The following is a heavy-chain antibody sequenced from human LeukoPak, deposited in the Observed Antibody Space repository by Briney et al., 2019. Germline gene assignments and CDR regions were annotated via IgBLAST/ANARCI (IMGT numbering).Heavy chain of an antibody. V-gene: IGHV1-46*01. D-gene: IGHD5-24*01. Sequence: ASVKVSCKASGYTFTSYYMHWVRQAPGQGLEWMGIINPSGGSTSYAQKFQGRVTMTRDMSTSTVYMELSSLRSEDTAVYYCAVEMATITELWGPFGYWGQGTLVTVSS. CDR2: INPSGGST. CDR3: AVEMATITELWGPFGY. J-gene: IGHJ4*02. CDR1: GYTFTSYY.